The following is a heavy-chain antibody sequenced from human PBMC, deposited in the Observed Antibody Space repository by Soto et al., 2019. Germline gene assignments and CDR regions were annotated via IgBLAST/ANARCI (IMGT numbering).Heavy chain of an antibody. D-gene: IGHD3-10*01. CDR1: GYTFTSYG. CDR2: ISAYNGNT. V-gene: IGHV1-18*01. CDR3: ARNTGEVRGMDS. Sequence: QVQLVQAGAEVKKPGASVKVSCKASGYTFTSYGIGWVRQAPGQGLEWMGWISAYNGNTNYAQKLHGRGTMTTDTSTSRAYMELRSMISDATALYYCARNTGEVRGMDSWGQGTLVTVSS. J-gene: IGHJ4*02.